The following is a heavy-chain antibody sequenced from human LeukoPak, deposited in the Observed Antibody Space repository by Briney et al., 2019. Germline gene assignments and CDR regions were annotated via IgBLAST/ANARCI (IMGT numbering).Heavy chain of an antibody. V-gene: IGHV3-9*01. D-gene: IGHD1-26*01. CDR2: VSWNSGTI. CDR3: AKGIMGATTGGIDS. J-gene: IGHJ4*02. CDR1: GFIFDDYA. Sequence: QSGGSLRLSCAASGFIFDDYAMYWVRKAAGKGLEWVSGVSWNSGTIGYADSVKGRFSISRDNAKNSLYLQMNSLRAEDTALCYCAKGIMGATTGGIDSWGQGTLVTVSS.